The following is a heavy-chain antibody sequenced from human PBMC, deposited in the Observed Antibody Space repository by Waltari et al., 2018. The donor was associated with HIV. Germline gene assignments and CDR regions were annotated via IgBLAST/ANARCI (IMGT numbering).Heavy chain of an antibody. CDR1: GGSISTINYY. D-gene: IGHD3-9*01. CDR2: IHSRGST. Sequence: QLQLQESGPGLVKSSETLSLSCTVSGGSISTINYYCAWNRPPPGKGRGWIGNIHSRGSTYYNPALNSRVIISVDTSKNQSSLKLSSVTAADTAVYYCARLDILTGFPQYFFDYWGQGTLVTVSS. CDR3: ARLDILTGFPQYFFDY. V-gene: IGHV4-39*01. J-gene: IGHJ4*02.